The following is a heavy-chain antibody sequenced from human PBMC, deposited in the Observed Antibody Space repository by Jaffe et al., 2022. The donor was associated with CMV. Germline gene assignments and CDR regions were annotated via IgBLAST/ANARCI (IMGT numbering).Heavy chain of an antibody. V-gene: IGHV3-11*06. D-gene: IGHD3-22*01. J-gene: IGHJ4*02. CDR3: ARQDSSGYQPLFDY. CDR1: GFTFSDYY. CDR2: ISSSSSYT. Sequence: QVQLVESGGGLVKPGGSLRLSCAASGFTFSDYYMSWIRQAPGKGLEWVSYISSSSSYTNYADSVKGRFTISRDNAKNSLYLQMNSLRAEDTAVYYCARQDSSGYQPLFDYWGQGTLVTVSS.